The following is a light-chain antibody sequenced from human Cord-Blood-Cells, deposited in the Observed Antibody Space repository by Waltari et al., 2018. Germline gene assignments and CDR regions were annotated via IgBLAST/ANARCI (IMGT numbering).Light chain of an antibody. J-gene: IGKJ2*01. CDR2: DAS. CDR1: QSVSSY. V-gene: IGKV3-11*01. CDR3: QQRSNWPPMYT. Sequence: ELVLTQSPATLSLSPGERAPLSCRASQSVSSYLAWYQQKPGQAPRLLIYDASNKATGIPARFSGSGSETDYTLTISSLEHEDFAVYYCQQRSNWPPMYTFGQGTKLEIK.